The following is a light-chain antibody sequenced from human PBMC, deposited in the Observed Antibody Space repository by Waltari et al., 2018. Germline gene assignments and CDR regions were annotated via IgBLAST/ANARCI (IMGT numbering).Light chain of an antibody. CDR2: GAS. CDR3: QHYVRLPAT. J-gene: IGKJ1*01. Sequence: IVLTQSPGTLSLSPGERATVSCRASQSVSRSLAWYQQKPGQAPKLLIDGASTRATGIPDRFTGSGSGTDFSLTISSLEPEDFAIYFCQHYVRLPATFGQGTKVEIK. V-gene: IGKV3-20*01. CDR1: QSVSRS.